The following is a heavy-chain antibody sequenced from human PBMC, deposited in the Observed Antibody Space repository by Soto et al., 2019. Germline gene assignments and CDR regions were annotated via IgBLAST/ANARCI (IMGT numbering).Heavy chain of an antibody. CDR2: IIPIFGTA. Sequence: GASVKVSCKASGGTFSSYAISWVRQAPGQGLEWMGGIIPIFGTANYAQKFQGRVTITADKSTSTAYMELSSLRSEDTAVYYCARREYNWNDDAEYYYYGMDVWGQGTTVTVSS. J-gene: IGHJ6*02. CDR1: GGTFSSYA. V-gene: IGHV1-69*06. D-gene: IGHD1-20*01. CDR3: ARREYNWNDDAEYYYYGMDV.